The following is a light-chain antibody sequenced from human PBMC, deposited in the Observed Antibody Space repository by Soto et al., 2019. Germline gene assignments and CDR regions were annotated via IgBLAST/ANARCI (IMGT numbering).Light chain of an antibody. J-gene: IGKJ2*01. Sequence: EIVMTQSPATLSLSPAERATLSCRATQRGTSRILARYRQKPGQAPRLLMYGASSRATGIPDRFSGTGSGTDFTLTISRLEPEDFAVYYCQQYGSSPYTFGLGTKVDIK. CDR3: QQYGSSPYT. CDR2: GAS. V-gene: IGKV3-20*01. CDR1: QRGTSRI.